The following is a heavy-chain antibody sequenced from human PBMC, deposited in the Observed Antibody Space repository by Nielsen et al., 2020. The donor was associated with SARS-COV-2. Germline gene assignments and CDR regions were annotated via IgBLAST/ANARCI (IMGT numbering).Heavy chain of an antibody. D-gene: IGHD6-19*01. J-gene: IGHJ4*02. CDR3: ARDTVEPDSSGWAGFDY. V-gene: IGHV1-2*04. CDR1: GYTFTGYY. CDR2: INPNSGGT. Sequence: ASVKVSCKASGYTFTGYYMHRVRQAPGQGLEWMGRINPNSGGTNYAQKFQGWVTMTRDTSISTAYMELSRLRSDDTAVYYCARDTVEPDSSGWAGFDYWGQGTLVTVSS.